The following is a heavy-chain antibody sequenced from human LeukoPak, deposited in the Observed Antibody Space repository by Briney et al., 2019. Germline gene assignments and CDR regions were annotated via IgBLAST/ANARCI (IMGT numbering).Heavy chain of an antibody. J-gene: IGHJ6*02. CDR1: GGTFSSYA. CDR3: ARTKSGWYDWHYYYGMDV. D-gene: IGHD6-19*01. V-gene: IGHV1-69*13. Sequence: ASVKVSCKASGGTFSSYAISWVRQAPGQGLEWMGGLIPIFGTANYAQKFQGRVTITADESTSTAYMELSSLRSEDTAVYYCARTKSGWYDWHYYYGMDVWGQGTTVTVSS. CDR2: LIPIFGTA.